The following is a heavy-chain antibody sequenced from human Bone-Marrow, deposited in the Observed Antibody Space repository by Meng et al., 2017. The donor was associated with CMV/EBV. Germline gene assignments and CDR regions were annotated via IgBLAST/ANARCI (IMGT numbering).Heavy chain of an antibody. Sequence: SETLSLTCTVSGGSISSYYWSWIRQPAGKGLEWIGRIYTSGSTNYNPSLKSRVTMSVDTSKDQFSLKLSSVTAADTAVYCCARFRGVLQQLETFDFWGQGTLVTVSS. V-gene: IGHV4-4*07. J-gene: IGHJ4*02. CDR3: ARFRGVLQQLETFDF. D-gene: IGHD6-13*01. CDR2: IYTSGST. CDR1: GGSISSYY.